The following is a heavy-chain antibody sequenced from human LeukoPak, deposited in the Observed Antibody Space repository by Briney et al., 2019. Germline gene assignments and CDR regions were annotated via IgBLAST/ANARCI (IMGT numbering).Heavy chain of an antibody. CDR3: ARTGGTNREIDY. Sequence: GGSLRLSCTTSGFTFSSYWMYWVRQAPGKGLVWVSRVSPDGSSTTYADSVKGRFTISRDNAKNTLFLQMSSLRAEDTAVYYCARTGGTNREIDYWGQGSLVTVSS. CDR2: VSPDGSST. D-gene: IGHD1-14*01. J-gene: IGHJ4*02. CDR1: GFTFSSYW. V-gene: IGHV3-74*01.